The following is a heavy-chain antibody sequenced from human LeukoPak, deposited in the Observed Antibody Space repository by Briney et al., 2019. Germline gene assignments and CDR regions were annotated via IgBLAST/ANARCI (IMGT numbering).Heavy chain of an antibody. V-gene: IGHV4-34*01. J-gene: IGHJ4*02. Sequence: SETLSLTCAVYGGSFSGFYWSWIRQPPGKGLEWIGEINHSGSTNYNPSLKSRVTISVDTSKNQFSLKPSSVTAADTAVYYCARHKTRYRAAAGTYFDYWGQGTLVTVSS. CDR1: GGSFSGFY. CDR2: INHSGST. D-gene: IGHD6-13*01. CDR3: ARHKTRYRAAAGTYFDY.